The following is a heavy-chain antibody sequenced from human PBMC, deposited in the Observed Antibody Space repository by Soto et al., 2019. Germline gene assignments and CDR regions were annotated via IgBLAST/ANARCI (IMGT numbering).Heavy chain of an antibody. Sequence: PGGSLRLSCAASGFTVSSNYMSWVRQAPGKGLEWVSVIYSGGSTYYADSVKGRFTISRDNSKNTLYLQMNSLRAEDTAVYYCARGGEGEDVLRYFDWLLRPSSGMDVWGQGTTVTVSS. V-gene: IGHV3-53*01. CDR2: IYSGGST. CDR1: GFTVSSNY. J-gene: IGHJ6*02. CDR3: ARGGEGEDVLRYFDWLLRPSSGMDV. D-gene: IGHD3-9*01.